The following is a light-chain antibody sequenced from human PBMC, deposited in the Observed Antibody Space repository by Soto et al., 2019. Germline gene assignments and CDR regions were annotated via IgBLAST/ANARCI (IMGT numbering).Light chain of an antibody. V-gene: IGKV3-20*01. CDR2: HTS. J-gene: IGKJ2*01. CDR1: QSVNSRY. CDR3: QQYGGSSLYT. Sequence: EMVVPKAPGTLPFSPGERATLSCRPSQSVNSRYIVSYQQKPGPAPRNLIYHTSIRATGIPDRFSRSGYETDFALTISSLGPEDFAVDYCQQYGGSSLYTFGHGTRLDIK.